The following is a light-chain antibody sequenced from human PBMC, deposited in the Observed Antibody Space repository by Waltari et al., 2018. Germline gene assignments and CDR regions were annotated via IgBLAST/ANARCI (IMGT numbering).Light chain of an antibody. CDR3: QQYNVYSGT. J-gene: IGKJ3*01. CDR2: KAS. CDR1: QGISSW. V-gene: IGKV1-5*03. Sequence: DIQMTQSPSTLSASVGDRVTITCRASQGISSWLAWYQQKPGNTPKLLIYKASSLESGVPSRFSGSGSGTEFTLTISSLQPDDFATYYCQQYNVYSGTFGPGTKVDIK.